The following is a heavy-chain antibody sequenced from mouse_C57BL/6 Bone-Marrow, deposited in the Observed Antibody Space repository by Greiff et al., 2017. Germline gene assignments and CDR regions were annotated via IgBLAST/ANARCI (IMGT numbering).Heavy chain of an antibody. D-gene: IGHD1-1*01. V-gene: IGHV1-47*01. Sequence: VQLQQSGAELVKPGASVKMSCKASGYTFTTYPIEWMKQNHGKSLEWIGNFHPYNDDTKYNEKFKGKATLAVEKSSSTVYLELSRLTSDDSAVYDCARSYYGSGRYWYVDVWGTGTTVTVSA. CDR1: GYTFTTYP. J-gene: IGHJ1*03. CDR2: FHPYNDDT. CDR3: ARSYYGSGRYWYVDV.